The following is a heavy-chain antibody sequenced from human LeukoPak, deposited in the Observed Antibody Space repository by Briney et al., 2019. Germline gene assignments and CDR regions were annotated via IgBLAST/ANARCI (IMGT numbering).Heavy chain of an antibody. CDR3: ARLHSIAAAGTYDY. CDR1: GFIFSDYY. V-gene: IGHV3-11*06. J-gene: IGHJ4*02. CDR2: ISGDSSNT. D-gene: IGHD6-13*01. Sequence: GGSLGLSCAASGFIFSDYYMTWIRQAPGKGLDWISYISGDSSNTIYADSVGGRFTVSRDNAKNSLYLQMNSLRAEDTAIYYCARLHSIAAAGTYDYWGQGTLVTVSS.